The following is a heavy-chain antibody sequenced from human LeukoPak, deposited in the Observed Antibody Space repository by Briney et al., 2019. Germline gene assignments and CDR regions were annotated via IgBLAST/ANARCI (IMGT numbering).Heavy chain of an antibody. CDR2: ISSSSSYI. J-gene: IGHJ2*01. Sequence: GGSLRLSCAASGVTVRNYAMHGVRQAPRKGLEWVSSISSSSSYIYYADSVKGRFTISRDNAKNSLYLQMTSLRAEDMAVYYCARVLKGGITIFGVVTQGWYFDLWGRGTLVTVSS. V-gene: IGHV3-21*01. CDR1: GVTVRNYA. D-gene: IGHD3-3*01. CDR3: ARVLKGGITIFGVVTQGWYFDL.